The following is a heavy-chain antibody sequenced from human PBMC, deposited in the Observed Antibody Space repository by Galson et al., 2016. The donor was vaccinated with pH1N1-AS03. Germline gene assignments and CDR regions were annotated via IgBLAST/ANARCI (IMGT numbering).Heavy chain of an antibody. D-gene: IGHD1-1*01. CDR3: AKSTVNWYEDY. CDR2: ISSTGSNT. CDR1: GFTFSTYA. Sequence: SLRLSCAVSGFTFSTYAMTWVRQAPGRGLEWVSSISSTGSNTFYADSVMGRFTISRDNSNNTLYLQMNSLRAEDTAVFYCAKSTVNWYEDYWGQGTLVTVSS. V-gene: IGHV3-23*01. J-gene: IGHJ4*02.